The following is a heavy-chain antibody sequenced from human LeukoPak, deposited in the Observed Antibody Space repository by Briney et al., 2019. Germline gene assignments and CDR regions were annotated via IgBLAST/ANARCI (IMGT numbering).Heavy chain of an antibody. D-gene: IGHD3-22*01. CDR3: ARRAAEYYYDSSGYYDR. V-gene: IGHV4-39*01. J-gene: IGHJ5*02. CDR1: GGSISSSSYY. Sequence: PSETLSLTCTLSGGSISSSSYYWGWIRQPPGKGLEWIGSIYYSGSTYYNPSLKSRVTISVDTSKNQFSLKLSSVTAADTAVYYCARRAAEYYYDSSGYYDRLGQGTLVTVSS. CDR2: IYYSGST.